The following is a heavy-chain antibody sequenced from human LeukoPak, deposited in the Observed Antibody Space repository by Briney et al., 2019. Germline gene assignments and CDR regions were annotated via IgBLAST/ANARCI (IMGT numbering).Heavy chain of an antibody. J-gene: IGHJ5*02. Sequence: SETLSLTCTVSGDSISSNYWSWIRQPPGKGLEWIGYIFQSGSTYYNPSLKSRVTISVDRSKNQFSLKLSSVTAADTAVYYCARVGSDWNDVRYNWFDPWGQGTLVTVSS. CDR3: ARVGSDWNDVRYNWFDP. V-gene: IGHV4-59*12. D-gene: IGHD1-1*01. CDR1: GDSISSNY. CDR2: IFQSGST.